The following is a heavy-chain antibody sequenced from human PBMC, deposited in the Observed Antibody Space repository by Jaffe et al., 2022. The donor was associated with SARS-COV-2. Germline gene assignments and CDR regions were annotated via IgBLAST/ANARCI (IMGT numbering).Heavy chain of an antibody. J-gene: IGHJ4*02. CDR3: ARDSNYYDSSGYYYVSSFDY. V-gene: IGHV3-48*02. D-gene: IGHD3-22*01. CDR2: ISSSSSTI. Sequence: EVQLVESGGGLVQPGGSLRLSCAASGFTFSSYSMNWVRQAPGKGLEWVSYISSSSSTIYYADSVKGRFTISRDNAKNSLYLQMNSLRDEDTAVYYCARDSNYYDSSGYYYVSSFDYWGQGTLVTVSS. CDR1: GFTFSSYS.